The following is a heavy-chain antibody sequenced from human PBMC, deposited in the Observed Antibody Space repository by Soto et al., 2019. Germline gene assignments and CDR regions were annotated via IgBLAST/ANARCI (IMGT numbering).Heavy chain of an antibody. D-gene: IGHD2-15*01. Sequence: ASVKVSCKASGYTFTRYYIHWVRQAPGQRLEWMGIINPSDGTTSYPQKFQGRVTVTRDTSTDTVYMELSSLRFEDTAVYYCARVDCSGGSCYHFDYWGQGNLVTVSS. V-gene: IGHV1-46*01. J-gene: IGHJ4*02. CDR2: INPSDGTT. CDR3: ARVDCSGGSCYHFDY. CDR1: GYTFTRYY.